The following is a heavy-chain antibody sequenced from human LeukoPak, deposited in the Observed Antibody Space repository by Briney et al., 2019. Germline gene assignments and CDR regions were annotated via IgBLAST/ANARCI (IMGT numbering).Heavy chain of an antibody. CDR3: ARASDSSGYYDY. V-gene: IGHV3-74*01. CDR2: INSDGSST. CDR1: GFTFSSYW. D-gene: IGHD3-22*01. Sequence: PGGSLRLSCAASGFTFSSYWMHWVRQAPGKGLVWVSRINSDGSSTSYADSVKGRFTISRDNAKNTLYLQMNSLRAEDAAVYYCARASDSSGYYDYWGQGPLVTVSS. J-gene: IGHJ4*02.